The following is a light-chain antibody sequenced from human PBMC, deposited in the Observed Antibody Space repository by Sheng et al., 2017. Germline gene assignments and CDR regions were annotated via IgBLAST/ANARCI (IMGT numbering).Light chain of an antibody. J-gene: IGKJ1*01. CDR2: KAS. Sequence: DIQMTQSPATLSASVGDRVTITCRASQIIDSWLAWYQQKPGKAPKLLIYKASNLESGVPSXFRGSGSGTEFTLTISSLQPDDFATYYCQQYNGYPWTFGLGTKVEI. V-gene: IGKV1-5*03. CDR1: QIIDSW. CDR3: QQYNGYPWT.